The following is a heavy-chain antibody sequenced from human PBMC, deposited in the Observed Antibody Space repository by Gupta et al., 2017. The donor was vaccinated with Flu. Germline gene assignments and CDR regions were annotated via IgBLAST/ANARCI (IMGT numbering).Heavy chain of an antibody. J-gene: IGHJ4*02. Sequence: EVQLSESGGGLVQPGGSLRLSCAASGFTFSRSAMSWVRQAPGKGLEWVSIISGSAGSTYYADSVKGRFTISRDNSKNTLYLQMNSLRAEDTAVYYCAKSVYRFYDTSFYYLDWGQGTLVTVSS. CDR3: AKSVYRFYDTSFYYLD. CDR1: GFTFSRSA. V-gene: IGHV3-23*01. CDR2: ISGSAGST. D-gene: IGHD3-22*01.